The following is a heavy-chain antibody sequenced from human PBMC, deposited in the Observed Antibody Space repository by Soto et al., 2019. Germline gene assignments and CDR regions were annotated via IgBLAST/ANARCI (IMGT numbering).Heavy chain of an antibody. D-gene: IGHD2-21*02. CDR3: AREATYCGGDCYSY. J-gene: IGHJ4*02. CDR2: IIPIFGTA. Sequence: ASVKVSCKASGGTFSSYAISWVRQAPGHGLEWMGGIIPIFGTANYAQKFQGRVTITADESTSTAYMELSSLRYEDTAVDYCAREATYCGGDCYSYWGQGTLVTVSS. V-gene: IGHV1-69*13. CDR1: GGTFSSYA.